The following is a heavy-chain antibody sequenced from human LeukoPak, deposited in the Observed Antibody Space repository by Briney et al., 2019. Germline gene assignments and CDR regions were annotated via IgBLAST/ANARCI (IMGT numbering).Heavy chain of an antibody. CDR1: GFPFSSYA. Sequence: GGSLRLACAASGFPFSSYAMSWVPQAPGKGLECVSAISGSGDSTHCADSVKVRFTISRDNAKNKLSLQMNRLRAEDTAVYYCARDIVVVYYWGQGTLVTVSS. CDR3: ARDIVVVYY. J-gene: IGHJ4*02. V-gene: IGHV3-23*01. D-gene: IGHD2-2*01. CDR2: ISGSGDST.